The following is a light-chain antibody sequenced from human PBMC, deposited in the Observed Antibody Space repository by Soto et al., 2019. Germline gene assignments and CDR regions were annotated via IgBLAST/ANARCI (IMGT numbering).Light chain of an antibody. CDR3: QQYNKWPRT. J-gene: IGKJ1*01. CDR1: QSVSSN. CDR2: GAS. V-gene: IGKV3-15*01. Sequence: EIVMTQSPATLSVSPGERATLSCRASQSVSSNLAWYQQKAGQAPRLLIYGASTRATGIPARISGSGSGTEFTLTISSLQSDDFAVYHCQQYNKWPRTFGQGTKV.